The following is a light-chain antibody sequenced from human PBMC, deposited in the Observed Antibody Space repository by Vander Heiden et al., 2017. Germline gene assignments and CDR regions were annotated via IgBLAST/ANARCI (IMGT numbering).Light chain of an antibody. J-gene: IGLJ2*01. CDR1: NSGSRS. V-gene: IGLV3-9*01. Sequence: SYDLTQPLSVSGALGQPASIPCGGTNSGSRSVHWYQQKPGQPPHLANDRDGSRPSGIPERFSGSNSAGTATLTISRAQAGDEADDYYRMWDTSTAHVVFGGGTKLTVL. CDR2: RDG. CDR3: RMWDTSTAHVV.